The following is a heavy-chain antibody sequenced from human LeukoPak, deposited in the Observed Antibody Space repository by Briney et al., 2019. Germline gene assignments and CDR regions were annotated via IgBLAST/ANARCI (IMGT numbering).Heavy chain of an antibody. J-gene: IGHJ6*03. CDR2: IYYSGNT. Sequence: SETLSLTCTVSGVSISSSNSYWGWIRQPPGKGLEWIGSIYYSGNTYYNASLKSQVSISIDTSKNQFSLRLTSVTAADTAVYYCARVRWLRPRAYYYYYYMDVWGKGTTVTVSS. CDR3: ARVRWLRPRAYYYYYYMDV. CDR1: GVSISSSNSY. V-gene: IGHV4-39*01. D-gene: IGHD5-12*01.